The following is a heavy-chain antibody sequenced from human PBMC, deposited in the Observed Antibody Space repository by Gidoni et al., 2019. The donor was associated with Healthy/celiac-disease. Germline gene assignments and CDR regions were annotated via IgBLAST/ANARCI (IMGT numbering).Heavy chain of an antibody. Sequence: EVQLLESGGGLVQPGGSLRLSCAASGFTFISYAMTWVRQAPGKGLEWVSAISGSGGSTYYADSVKGRFTIARDNSKNTLYLQMNSLRAEDTAVYYCAKNTPPFDSSGWLDYWGQGTLVTVSS. CDR3: AKNTPPFDSSGWLDY. CDR2: ISGSGGST. J-gene: IGHJ4*02. D-gene: IGHD3-22*01. CDR1: GFTFISYA. V-gene: IGHV3-23*01.